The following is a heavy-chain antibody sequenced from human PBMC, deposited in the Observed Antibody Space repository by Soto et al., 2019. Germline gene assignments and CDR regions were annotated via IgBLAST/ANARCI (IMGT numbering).Heavy chain of an antibody. D-gene: IGHD3-10*01. J-gene: IGHJ3*02. CDR1: GYTFTSYY. CDR2: INPSGGST. CDR3: ARDYFKVEPQFHAFDS. V-gene: IGHV1-46*01. Sequence: ASVKVSCKASGYTFTSYYMRWVRQAPGQGLEWMGIINPSGGSTSYAQKFQGRVTMTRDTSTSTVYMELSSLRSEDTAVYYCARDYFKVEPQFHAFDSWGQGTKVTVSS.